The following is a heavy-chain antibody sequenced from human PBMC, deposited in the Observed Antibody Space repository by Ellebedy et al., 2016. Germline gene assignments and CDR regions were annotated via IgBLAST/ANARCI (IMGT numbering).Heavy chain of an antibody. Sequence: SETLSLTXTVSGGSITDYYWNWIRQPAGKGLEWIGHIYSSGSTNYNPSLKSRVTMSVDTSKSQISLRLNSVTAADTAVYYCAKEWTTVSLNSWGQGTLVTVSS. D-gene: IGHD4-11*01. CDR2: IYSSGST. CDR1: GGSITDYY. J-gene: IGHJ4*02. V-gene: IGHV4-4*07. CDR3: AKEWTTVSLNS.